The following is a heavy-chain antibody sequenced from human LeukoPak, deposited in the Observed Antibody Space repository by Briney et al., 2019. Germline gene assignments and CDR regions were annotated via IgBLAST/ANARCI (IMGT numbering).Heavy chain of an antibody. CDR3: ARTCSGGSCYFDY. D-gene: IGHD2-15*01. CDR2: IYSGGST. CDR1: GFTVSSNY. V-gene: IGHV3-53*01. J-gene: IGHJ4*02. Sequence: GGSLRLSCAASGFTVSSNYMSWVRQAPGKGLEWVSVIYSGGSTYYADSVKGRFTISRDNSKNTLYLQMNSLRAEDTAVYYCARTCSGGSCYFDYWGQGTLVTVPS.